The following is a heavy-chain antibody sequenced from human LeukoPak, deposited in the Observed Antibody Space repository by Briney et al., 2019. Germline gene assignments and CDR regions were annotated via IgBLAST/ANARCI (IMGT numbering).Heavy chain of an antibody. CDR1: GGTFNNYA. V-gene: IGHV1-69*01. D-gene: IGHD2-8*01. CDR2: IIPIFGTA. CDR3: ASHTQRRNDLFVGDY. Sequence: SVKVSCKASGGTFNNYANSWVRQAPGQGLEWMGGIIPIFGTAKYAQKFQGRVTITADESTSTADMELSSLRSDDTAVYYCASHTQRRNDLFVGDYWGQGTLVTASS. J-gene: IGHJ4*02.